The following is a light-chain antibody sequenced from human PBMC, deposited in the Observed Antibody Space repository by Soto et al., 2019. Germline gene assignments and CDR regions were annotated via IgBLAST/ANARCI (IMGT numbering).Light chain of an antibody. CDR2: GAS. Sequence: VMTQSPATLSVSPGERAALSCRASQSVSTNFAWYQKKPGRAPRLLIFGASARATGIPARFSGSGAGTELTLTISSLKSEDFEVYYCQQYHNWTITFGHGTRLEIK. V-gene: IGKV3-15*01. CDR3: QQYHNWTIT. CDR1: QSVSTN. J-gene: IGKJ5*01.